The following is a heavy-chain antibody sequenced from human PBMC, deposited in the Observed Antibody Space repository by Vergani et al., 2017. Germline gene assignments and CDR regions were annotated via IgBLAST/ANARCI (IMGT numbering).Heavy chain of an antibody. Sequence: EVQLVESGGGLVQPGGSLRLSCSASGFPFSSYAMHWVRQAPGKGLGYVSAISSNGGRTYYADSVKGRFTISRDNSKNTLYLQMSSLRAEDTAVYYCVKGVLRYFDWLLFSAFDIWGQGTMVTVSS. CDR1: GFPFSSYA. J-gene: IGHJ3*02. CDR3: VKGVLRYFDWLLFSAFDI. D-gene: IGHD3-9*01. CDR2: ISSNGGRT. V-gene: IGHV3-64D*06.